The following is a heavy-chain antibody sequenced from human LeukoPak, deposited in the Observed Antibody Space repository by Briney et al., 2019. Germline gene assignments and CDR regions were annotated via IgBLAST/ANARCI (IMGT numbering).Heavy chain of an antibody. V-gene: IGHV4-34*01. J-gene: IGHJ4*02. Sequence: SETLSLTCAIYGGPLSGYSLSWIRQPPGKGLEWIGEINDRGSTTYNPSLQSRPSMSLDTSRNQFSLTLGSVTAADTAVYFCARSGRYQIYWGQGTLVTVSS. D-gene: IGHD3-10*01. CDR1: GGPLSGYS. CDR2: INDRGST. CDR3: ARSGRYQIY.